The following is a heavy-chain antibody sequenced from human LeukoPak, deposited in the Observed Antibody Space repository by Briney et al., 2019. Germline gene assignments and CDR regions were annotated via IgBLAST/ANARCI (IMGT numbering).Heavy chain of an antibody. CDR1: GDSITSYY. J-gene: IGHJ4*02. CDR2: IYHSGST. D-gene: IGHD5-12*01. V-gene: IGHV4-38-2*02. CDR3: AREVATNKPADY. Sequence: NPSETLSLTCTVSGDSITSYYWSWIRRPPGKGLEWIGSIYHSGSTYYNPSLKSRVTISVDTSKNQFSLKLSSVTAADTAVYYCAREVATNKPADYWGQGTLVTVSS.